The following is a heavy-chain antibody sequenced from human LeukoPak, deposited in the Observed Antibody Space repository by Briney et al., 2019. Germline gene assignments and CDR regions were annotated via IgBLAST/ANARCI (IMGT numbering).Heavy chain of an antibody. D-gene: IGHD2-15*01. Sequence: PWGSLSLSCAASTFTFSNAWMSWVRQAQGKGLEWVGRIKSKSDGGTTDYAAPVKGRFTISRDDSKNTLYLQMNSLKTEDTAVYYCTTAPRGYCSGGSCSYAFDIWGQGTMVTVSS. CDR2: IKSKSDGGTT. V-gene: IGHV3-15*01. CDR1: TFTFSNAW. CDR3: TTAPRGYCSGGSCSYAFDI. J-gene: IGHJ3*02.